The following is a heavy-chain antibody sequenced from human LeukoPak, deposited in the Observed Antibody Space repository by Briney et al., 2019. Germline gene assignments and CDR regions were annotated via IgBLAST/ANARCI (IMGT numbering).Heavy chain of an antibody. V-gene: IGHV1-18*01. CDR2: IGTYGGDT. CDR1: TSR. J-gene: IGHJ5*01. Sequence: ASVKVSCKATSRISWVRQAPGQGLEWMGWIGTYGGDTYYAQKFQGRITVTTDTSTSTVYMELRNLRSDDTAVYYCARDLWNFYDDSSYNRDFDSWGQGTLVTVSS. D-gene: IGHD3-22*01. CDR3: ARDLWNFYDDSSYNRDFDS.